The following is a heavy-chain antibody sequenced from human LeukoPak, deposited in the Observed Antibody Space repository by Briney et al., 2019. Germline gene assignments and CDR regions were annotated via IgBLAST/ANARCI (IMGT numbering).Heavy chain of an antibody. CDR2: ISGSGGST. Sequence: GGSLRLSCAASGFTFSSYAMSWVSQAPGKGLEWVSAISGSGGSTYYADSVKGRFTISRDNSKNTLYLQMNSLRAEDTAVYYWAKGARVVPAAAFDYWGQGTLVTVSS. D-gene: IGHD2-2*01. J-gene: IGHJ4*02. CDR3: AKGARVVPAAAFDY. CDR1: GFTFSSYA. V-gene: IGHV3-23*01.